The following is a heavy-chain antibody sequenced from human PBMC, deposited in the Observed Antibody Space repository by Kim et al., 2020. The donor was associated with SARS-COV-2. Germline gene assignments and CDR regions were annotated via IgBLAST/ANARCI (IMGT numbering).Heavy chain of an antibody. CDR3: ARVPGYSSGLPFDY. D-gene: IGHD6-19*01. J-gene: IGHJ4*02. Sequence: SETLSLTCAVSGGSISSSNWWSWVRQPPGKGLEWIGEIYHSGSTNYNPSLKSRVTISVDKSKNQFSLKLSSVTAADTAVYYCARVPGYSSGLPFDYWGQGTLVTVSS. CDR2: IYHSGST. V-gene: IGHV4-4*02. CDR1: GGSISSSNW.